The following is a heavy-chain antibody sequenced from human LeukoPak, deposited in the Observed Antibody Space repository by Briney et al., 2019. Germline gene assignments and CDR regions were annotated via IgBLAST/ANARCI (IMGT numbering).Heavy chain of an antibody. Sequence: SVKVSCKASGGTFSSYAISWVRQAPGQGLEWMGRIIPILGIANYAQKFQGRVTITADKSTSTAYMELSSLRSEDTAVYYCAREPYDFWSGYPIDYWGQGTLATVSS. J-gene: IGHJ4*02. CDR3: AREPYDFWSGYPIDY. CDR1: GGTFSSYA. D-gene: IGHD3-3*01. V-gene: IGHV1-69*04. CDR2: IIPILGIA.